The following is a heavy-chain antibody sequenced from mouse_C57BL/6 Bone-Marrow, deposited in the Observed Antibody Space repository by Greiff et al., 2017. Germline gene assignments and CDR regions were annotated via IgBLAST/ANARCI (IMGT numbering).Heavy chain of an antibody. CDR2: ISSGGSYT. CDR1: GFTFTSYG. V-gene: IGHV5-6*02. D-gene: IGHD1-1*02. J-gene: IGHJ2*01. CDR3: ARHGGVDY. Sequence: DVKLVQSGADLVKPGASLKLSCAASGFTFTSYGMSWVRQTPDKRLEWVATISSGGSYTYYPDSVKGRFTISRDNASNTLYLQMSSLKSEDTAMYYCARHGGVDYWGQGTTLTVSS.